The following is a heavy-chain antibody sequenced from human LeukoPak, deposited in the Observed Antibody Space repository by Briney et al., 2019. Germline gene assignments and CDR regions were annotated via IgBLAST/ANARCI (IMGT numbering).Heavy chain of an antibody. J-gene: IGHJ4*02. Sequence: PGGSLRLSCAASGFTFSTYGMSWVRQAPGKGLEWVSGISGSGGASYYADSVKGRFTISRDDSHSTLYLQMNSLRAEDTAVYFCARGGVDYYGSGTYYLMYYFDYWGQGALVTVSS. CDR3: ARGGVDYYGSGTYYLMYYFDY. D-gene: IGHD3-10*01. V-gene: IGHV3-23*01. CDR1: GFTFSTYG. CDR2: ISGSGGAS.